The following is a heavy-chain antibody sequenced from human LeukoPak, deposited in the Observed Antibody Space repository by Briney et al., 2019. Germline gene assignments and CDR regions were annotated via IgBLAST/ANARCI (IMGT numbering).Heavy chain of an antibody. CDR3: ARGTEVWRDSGQNWFDP. V-gene: IGHV1-2*02. CDR2: INPNSGGT. D-gene: IGHD1-14*01. Sequence: GASVKVSCKASGYTFTGYYMHWVRQAPGQGLEWMGWINPNSGGTNYAQKFQGRVTMTRDTSISTAYMELSRLRSDDTAVYYCARGTEVWRDSGQNWFDPWGQGTLVTVSS. J-gene: IGHJ5*02. CDR1: GYTFTGYY.